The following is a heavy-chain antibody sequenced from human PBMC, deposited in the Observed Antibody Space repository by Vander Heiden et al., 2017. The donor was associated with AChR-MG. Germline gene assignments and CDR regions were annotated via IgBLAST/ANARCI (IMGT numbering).Heavy chain of an antibody. J-gene: IGHJ6*02. V-gene: IGHV3-30-3*01. CDR3: AREATYYDFWSGFPPYYYGMDV. D-gene: IGHD3-3*01. CDR1: RFTFSGYA. Sequence: QVQLVESGGGVVQPGSSLSISCAASRFTFSGYAMHWVRQAPGKGLEWVSVISDDGSNKYYADSVKGRFTISRDNSKNTRYLQMNSLRAEDTAVYYCAREATYYDFWSGFPPYYYGMDVWGQGPTVTVSS. CDR2: ISDDGSNK.